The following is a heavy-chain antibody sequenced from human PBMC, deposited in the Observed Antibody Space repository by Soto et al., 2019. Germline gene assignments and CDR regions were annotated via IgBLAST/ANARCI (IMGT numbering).Heavy chain of an antibody. CDR1: GFTFSNYW. J-gene: IGHJ4*02. V-gene: IGHV3-7*01. CDR2: IKEDGSEK. Sequence: PVGSLRLSCAASGFTFSNYWMSWVRQAPGKGLEWVANIKEDGSEKYYVDSVKGRFTISRDNAKNSLYLQMHNLRAEDTAVYYCTRGFMRSFHSNNCDYYSDNCWGQGTLVTVSS. D-gene: IGHD3-22*01. CDR3: TRGFMRSFHSNNCDYYSDNC.